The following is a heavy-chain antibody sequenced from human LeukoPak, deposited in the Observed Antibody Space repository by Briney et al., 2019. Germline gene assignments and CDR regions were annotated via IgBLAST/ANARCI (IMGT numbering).Heavy chain of an antibody. CDR3: ARLCGGSCYSVPD. Sequence: SETLSLTCAVSGGSFSGYYWSWIRQPPGKGLEWIGEINHSGSTNYNPPLKSRVTISVDTSKNQFPLKLSSVTAADTAVYYCARLCGGSCYSVPDWGQGTLVTVSS. V-gene: IGHV4-34*01. CDR1: GGSFSGYY. J-gene: IGHJ4*02. D-gene: IGHD2-15*01. CDR2: INHSGST.